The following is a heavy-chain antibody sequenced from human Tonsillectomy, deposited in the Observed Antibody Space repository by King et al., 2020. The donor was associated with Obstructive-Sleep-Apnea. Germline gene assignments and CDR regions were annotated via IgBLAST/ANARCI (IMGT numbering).Heavy chain of an antibody. V-gene: IGHV3-13*04. J-gene: IGHJ6*02. D-gene: IGHD2-2*01. CDR3: AREWGYCSSTSCSGYGMDV. CDR1: GFTFSSYD. CDR2: IGTAGDT. Sequence: VQLVESGGGLVQPGGSLRLSCAASGFTFSSYDMHWVRQAPGKGLEWVSAIGTAGDTYYPGSVKGRFTISRENAKNSLYLQMNSLRAGDTAVYYCAREWGYCSSTSCSGYGMDVWGQGTTVTVSS.